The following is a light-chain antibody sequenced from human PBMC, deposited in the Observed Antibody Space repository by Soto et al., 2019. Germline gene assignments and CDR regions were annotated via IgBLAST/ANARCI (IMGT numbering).Light chain of an antibody. J-gene: IGKJ1*01. Sequence: IQMTQSPSSLSASVGDRVTITCQATQDIRKYLNWYQQKPGKAPKLLIYDASSLETGVPSRFSGSGSGTDFTLTISSLQPEDFATYYCLQRSDWRTFGRGTKVDIK. CDR2: DAS. V-gene: IGKV1-33*01. CDR3: LQRSDWRT. CDR1: QDIRKY.